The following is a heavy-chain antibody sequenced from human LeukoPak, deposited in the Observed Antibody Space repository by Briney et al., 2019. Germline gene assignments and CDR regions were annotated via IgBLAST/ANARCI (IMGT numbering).Heavy chain of an antibody. J-gene: IGHJ4*02. V-gene: IGHV3-49*04. D-gene: IGHD1-26*01. CDR3: SREAVGGRRGATKLHFDY. CDR1: GFSFVDYA. Sequence: GGSLRLSCTTSGFSFVDYAMAWVRQAPGKGLELVGFIRSKAYGGTSEYAASVKGRFTPSRDDSKSIAYLQMNSLKAEDTAVYYCSREAVGGRRGATKLHFDYWGQGTLVTVSS. CDR2: IRSKAYGGTS.